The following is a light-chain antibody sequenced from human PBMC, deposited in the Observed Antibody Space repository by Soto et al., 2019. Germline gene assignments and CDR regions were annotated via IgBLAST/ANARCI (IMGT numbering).Light chain of an antibody. CDR3: CSYACSTNYV. V-gene: IGLV2-8*01. J-gene: IGLJ1*01. Sequence: QSALTQPPSASGSPGQSVTISCTGTSSDVGGYKYVSWFQQHPGKAPKLMICEVSKRPSGVPDRFSGSRSGNTASLTVSGLQAEDEADYYCCSYACSTNYVFGTGTTLTVL. CDR1: SSDVGGYKY. CDR2: EVS.